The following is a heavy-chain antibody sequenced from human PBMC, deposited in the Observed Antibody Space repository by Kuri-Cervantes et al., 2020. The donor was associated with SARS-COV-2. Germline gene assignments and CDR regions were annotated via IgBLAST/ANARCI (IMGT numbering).Heavy chain of an antibody. Sequence: ESLKISCTVSGGSISSYYWSWIRQPPGKGLEWIGYIYYSGSTNYNPSLKSRVTISVDTSKNQFSLKLSSVTAADTAVYYCARRAKMLRFLEWFPGYMDVWGKGTTVTVSS. CDR2: IYYSGST. D-gene: IGHD3-3*01. J-gene: IGHJ6*03. CDR3: ARRAKMLRFLEWFPGYMDV. V-gene: IGHV4-59*01. CDR1: GGSISSYY.